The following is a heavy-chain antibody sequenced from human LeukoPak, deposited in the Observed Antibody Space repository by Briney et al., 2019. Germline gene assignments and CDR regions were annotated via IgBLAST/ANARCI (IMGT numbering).Heavy chain of an antibody. D-gene: IGHD2-2*01. CDR1: GFTFSSYA. CDR3: AKSPSQPYYFYYYMDV. V-gene: IGHV3-23*01. J-gene: IGHJ6*03. Sequence: GRSLRLSCAASGFTFSSYAMSWVRQAPGKGLEWVSAISGSGGSTYYADSVKGRFTISRDNSKNTLYLQMNSLRAEDTAVYYCAKSPSQPYYFYYYMDVWGKGTTVTVSS. CDR2: ISGSGGST.